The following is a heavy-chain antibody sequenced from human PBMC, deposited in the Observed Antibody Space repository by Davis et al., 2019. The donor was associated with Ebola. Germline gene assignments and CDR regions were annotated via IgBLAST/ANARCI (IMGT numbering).Heavy chain of an antibody. V-gene: IGHV4-59*08. J-gene: IGHJ3*02. CDR1: GGSISSYD. D-gene: IGHD3-22*01. CDR3: ARRHIYYDSSGYYHDAFDM. CDR2: IYYDGST. Sequence: MPSETLSLTCTLSGGSISSYDWSWIRQPPGKGLEWIGYIYYDGSTNYNPSLKSRVTISVDTSKNQFSLKLSSVTAADTAVYYCARRHIYYDSSGYYHDAFDMWGQGTMVTVSS.